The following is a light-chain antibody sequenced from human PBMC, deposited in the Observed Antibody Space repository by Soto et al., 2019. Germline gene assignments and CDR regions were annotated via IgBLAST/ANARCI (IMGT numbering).Light chain of an antibody. V-gene: IGKV3-15*01. Sequence: EIMVKQSPATLSLKTSERATLSCRASQSVDIDLAWYQQIPGQAPRLLIYGASTRAPDMPGRFSGRGSGTEFTLTISSLQSEDYAVYYCQQYRKWPRTFGQGGKVDIK. CDR1: QSVDID. CDR2: GAS. J-gene: IGKJ1*01. CDR3: QQYRKWPRT.